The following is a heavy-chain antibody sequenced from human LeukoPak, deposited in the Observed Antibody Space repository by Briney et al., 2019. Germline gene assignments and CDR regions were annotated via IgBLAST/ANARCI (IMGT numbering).Heavy chain of an antibody. D-gene: IGHD2/OR15-2a*01. CDR1: GFTFSSYW. J-gene: IGHJ4*02. Sequence: GGSLRLSCAASGFTFSSYWMHWVRQAPGKGLVWVSRINSDGSSTSYADSVKGRFTISKDNAKNTVYLQMNNLRAEDTAVYYCVSFYEAYWGRGTLVTVSS. CDR3: VSFYEAY. CDR2: INSDGSST. V-gene: IGHV3-74*01.